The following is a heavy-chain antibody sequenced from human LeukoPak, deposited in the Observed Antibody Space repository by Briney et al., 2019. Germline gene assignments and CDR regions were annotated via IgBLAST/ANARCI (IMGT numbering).Heavy chain of an antibody. Sequence: GGSLRLSCAASGFTFSNYEMNWVRQAPGKGLEWISHISNFGDIIHYADSVEGRFTISRDNAKNSLYLQMNSLRDEDTAVYYCARARDGSGNWFDPWGQGTLVTVSS. CDR1: GFTFSNYE. V-gene: IGHV3-48*03. D-gene: IGHD3-10*01. CDR3: ARARDGSGNWFDP. J-gene: IGHJ5*02. CDR2: ISNFGDII.